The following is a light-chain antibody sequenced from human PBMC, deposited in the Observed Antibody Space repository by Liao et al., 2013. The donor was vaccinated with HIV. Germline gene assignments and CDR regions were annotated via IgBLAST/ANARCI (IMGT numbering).Light chain of an antibody. Sequence: SYELTQPPSVSVSPGQTASVSCSGEKLRQKFVNWYQQKAGQSPVLVIFQDNQRPSGIPERFSGSNSGNTATLTISGTQAMDEADYYCQAWDSTTYVFGTGTKVTVL. CDR2: QDN. V-gene: IGLV3-1*01. CDR3: QAWDSTTYV. CDR1: KLRQKF. J-gene: IGLJ1*01.